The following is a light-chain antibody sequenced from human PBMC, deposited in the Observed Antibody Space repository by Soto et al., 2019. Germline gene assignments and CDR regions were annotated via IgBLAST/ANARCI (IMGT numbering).Light chain of an antibody. CDR3: QVWDSSSDHRV. Sequence: SYELTQPPSVSVAPGKTARITCGGNNIGSKSVHWYQQKPGQAPVLVIYYDSDRPSGIPERFSGSNSGNTATLTISRVEAGDEADSYCQVWDSSSDHRVFGGGTKVTVL. CDR1: NIGSKS. CDR2: YDS. V-gene: IGLV3-21*04. J-gene: IGLJ2*01.